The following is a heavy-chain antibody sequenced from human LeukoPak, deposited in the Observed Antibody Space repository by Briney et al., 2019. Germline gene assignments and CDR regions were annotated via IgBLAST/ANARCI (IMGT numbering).Heavy chain of an antibody. CDR1: GFAVSSNY. D-gene: IGHD5-18*01. J-gene: IGHJ4*02. Sequence: GGSLRLSCAASGFAVSSNYMSWVRQAPGKGLEWVSVIYSGGSTYYADSVKGRFTISRDNSKNTLYLQMNSLRAEDTAVYYCARVGYAEGYYFDYWGQGTLVTVSS. CDR3: ARVGYAEGYYFDY. CDR2: IYSGGST. V-gene: IGHV3-66*01.